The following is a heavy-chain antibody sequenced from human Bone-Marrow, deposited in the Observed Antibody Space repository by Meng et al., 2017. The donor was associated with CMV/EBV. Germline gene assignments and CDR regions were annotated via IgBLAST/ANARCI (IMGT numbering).Heavy chain of an antibody. V-gene: IGHV3-23*01. Sequence: GGSLRLSCAASGFIFSSYAMNWVRQAPGKGLEWVSAISGSGHNTYYADSVKGRFTISRDNSKNTLYLHMNSLRAEDTAVYYCAKAVAEDCSSTSCYDYGANPYGKHYYGLDVWGQATTVTFSS. J-gene: IGHJ6*02. CDR1: GFIFSSYA. CDR3: AKAVAEDCSSTSCYDYGANPYGKHYYGLDV. CDR2: ISGSGHNT. D-gene: IGHD2-2*01.